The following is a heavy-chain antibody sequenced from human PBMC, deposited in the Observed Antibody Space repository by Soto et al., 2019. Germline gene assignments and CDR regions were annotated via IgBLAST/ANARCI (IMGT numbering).Heavy chain of an antibody. CDR3: ARDVVVPAAPGYYYYGMDV. D-gene: IGHD2-2*01. CDR1: GGTFSSYA. CDR2: IIPIFGTA. J-gene: IGHJ6*02. V-gene: IGHV1-69*13. Sequence: ASVKVSCKASGGTFSSYAISWVRQAPGQGLEWMGGIIPIFGTANYAQKFQGRVTITADESTSTAYMELSSLRSEDTAVYYCARDVVVPAAPGYYYYGMDVWGQGTTVTVSS.